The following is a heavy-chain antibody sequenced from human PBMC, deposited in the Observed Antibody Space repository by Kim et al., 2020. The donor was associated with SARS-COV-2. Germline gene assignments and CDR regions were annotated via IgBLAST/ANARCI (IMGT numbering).Heavy chain of an antibody. CDR1: GYTLTELS. Sequence: ASVKVSCKVSGYTLTELSMHWVRQAPGKGLEWMGGFDPEDGETIYAQKFQGRVTMTEDTSTDTAYMELSSLRSEDTAVYYCATSEYSSSWYSYYYYGMDVWGQGTTVPVPS. CDR3: ATSEYSSSWYSYYYYGMDV. V-gene: IGHV1-24*01. D-gene: IGHD6-13*01. J-gene: IGHJ6*01. CDR2: FDPEDGET.